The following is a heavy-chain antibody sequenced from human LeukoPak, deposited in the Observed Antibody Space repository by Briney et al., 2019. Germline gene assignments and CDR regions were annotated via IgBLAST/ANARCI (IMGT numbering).Heavy chain of an antibody. CDR2: IYSSGST. V-gene: IGHV4-61*02. J-gene: IGHJ4*02. D-gene: IGHD6-19*01. CDR1: GGSISSSSYY. Sequence: SQTLSLTCTVSGGSISSSSYYWSWIRQPAGKGLEWIGRIYSSGSTDYNPSLKSRVAISVDTSKNQFSLNLSSVTAADTAIYYCARDKSGWYYFDYWGQGTLVTVSS. CDR3: ARDKSGWYYFDY.